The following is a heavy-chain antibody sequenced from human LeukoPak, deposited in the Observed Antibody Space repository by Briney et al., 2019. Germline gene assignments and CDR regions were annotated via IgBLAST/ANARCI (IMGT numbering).Heavy chain of an antibody. CDR3: ARDGGSAWFLDY. V-gene: IGHV3-11*04. D-gene: IGHD6-19*01. Sequence: EGSLRLSCAASDFTLRDNYMSSIRHAPGKGLEWVSYLSSSGNTTYNADSVKGRFSITRDNAKNSLYLQMNSLRAEDTAVYYCARDGGSAWFLDYWGQGTLVTVS. J-gene: IGHJ4*02. CDR2: LSSSGNTT. CDR1: DFTLRDNY.